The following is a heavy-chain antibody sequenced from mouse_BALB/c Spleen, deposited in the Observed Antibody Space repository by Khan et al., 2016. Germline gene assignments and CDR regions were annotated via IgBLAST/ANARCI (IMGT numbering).Heavy chain of an antibody. J-gene: IGHJ3*01. CDR2: ISDGGSYT. CDR1: GFTFSDYY. CDR3: GREGLRGGLAY. Sequence: VVLLESGGGLVKPGGSLKLSCAASGFTFSDYYMYWVRPTPEKRLEWVATISDGGSYTYYPDSVKGRFTISRDNATNNLYLQMSSLKSEDTAMYECGREGLRGGLAYWGQGTQVTVSA. V-gene: IGHV5-4*02.